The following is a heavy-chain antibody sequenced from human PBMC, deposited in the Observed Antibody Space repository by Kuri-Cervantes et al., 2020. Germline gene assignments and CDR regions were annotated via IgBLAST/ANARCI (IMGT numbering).Heavy chain of an antibody. J-gene: IGHJ5*02. CDR1: GFTFSSYS. Sequence: GESLKISCAASGFTFSSYSMNWVRQAPGKGLEWVSYISSSSSTIYYADSVKGRFTISRDNAKNSLYLQMNSLRAEDTAVYYCAREIGGYYPWGQGTLVTVSS. CDR3: AREIGGYYP. D-gene: IGHD3-22*01. V-gene: IGHV3-48*01. CDR2: ISSSSSTI.